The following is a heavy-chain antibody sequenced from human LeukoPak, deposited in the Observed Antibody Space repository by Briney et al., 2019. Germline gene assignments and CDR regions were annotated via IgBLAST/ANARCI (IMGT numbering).Heavy chain of an antibody. CDR1: GFTFDDYA. V-gene: IGHV3-9*03. Sequence: PGRSLGLSCAASGFTFDDYAMHWVRQAPGKGLEWVSGIIWNSGSIVYADSVKGRFTISRDNAKNSLYLQMNSLRAEDMALYYCAKDVGSSGWYYFDYWGQGTLVTVSS. CDR2: IIWNSGSI. J-gene: IGHJ4*02. D-gene: IGHD6-19*01. CDR3: AKDVGSSGWYYFDY.